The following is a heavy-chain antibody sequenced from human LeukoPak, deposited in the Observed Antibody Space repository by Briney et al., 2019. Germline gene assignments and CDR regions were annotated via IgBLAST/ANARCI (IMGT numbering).Heavy chain of an antibody. Sequence: GGSLRLSCAASGFTLSSYAMSWVRQAPGKGLEWVSAISGSGGSTYYADSVKGRFTISRDNSKNTLYLQMNSLRAEDTAVYYCAKDRYYYDSSGYSLLFDYWGQGTLVTVSS. CDR1: GFTLSSYA. J-gene: IGHJ4*02. D-gene: IGHD3-22*01. CDR3: AKDRYYYDSSGYSLLFDY. CDR2: ISGSGGST. V-gene: IGHV3-23*01.